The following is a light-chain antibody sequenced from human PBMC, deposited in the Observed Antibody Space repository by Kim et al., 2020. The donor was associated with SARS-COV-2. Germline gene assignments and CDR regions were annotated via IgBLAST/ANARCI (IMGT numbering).Light chain of an antibody. J-gene: IGKJ1*01. Sequence: DIVLTQSPGTLSLSPGERATLSCRASRSIRSSHLAWYQHKPGQTPRLVMYGASNRATGIPDRFSGSGSGTDFTLTIARLEPEDSAVYYCQHFVRPPWTFGQGTKVDIK. V-gene: IGKV3-20*01. CDR3: QHFVRPPWT. CDR2: GAS. CDR1: RSIRSSH.